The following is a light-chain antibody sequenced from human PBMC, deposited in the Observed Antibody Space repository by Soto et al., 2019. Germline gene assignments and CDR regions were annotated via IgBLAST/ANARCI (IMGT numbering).Light chain of an antibody. V-gene: IGLV4-60*02. J-gene: IGLJ1*01. CDR3: ETWHSNTYV. CDR2: LEGSGSY. Sequence: QSVLTQSSSASASLGSSVSLTCTLSSGHSSYIIAWHQQQPGKAPRYLMKLEGSGSYNKGSGVPDRFSGSSSGADRYLTISNLQFEDEADYYCETWHSNTYVFGTGTKVTVL. CDR1: SGHSSYI.